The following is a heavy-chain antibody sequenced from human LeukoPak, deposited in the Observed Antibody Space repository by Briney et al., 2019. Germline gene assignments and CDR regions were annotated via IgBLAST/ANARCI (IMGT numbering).Heavy chain of an antibody. CDR1: GFTFSSYW. D-gene: IGHD1-26*01. CDR2: INSDGSST. Sequence: GGSLRLSCAASGFTFSSYWMHWVRQAPGKGLVWVSRINSDGSSTSYADSVKGRFTISRDNSKNTLYLQMNSLRAEDTAVYYCAKDRPVGAPYYFDYWGQGTLVTVSS. CDR3: AKDRPVGAPYYFDY. J-gene: IGHJ4*02. V-gene: IGHV3-74*01.